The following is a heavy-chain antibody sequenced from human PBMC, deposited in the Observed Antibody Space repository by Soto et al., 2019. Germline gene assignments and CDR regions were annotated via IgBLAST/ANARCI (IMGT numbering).Heavy chain of an antibody. V-gene: IGHV3-30-3*01. D-gene: IGHD5-18*01. J-gene: IGHJ6*02. Sequence: QVQLVESGGGVVQPGRSLRLSCAASGFTFSSYAMHWVRQAPGKGLEWVAAISYDGGNKYYADSVMGRFTISRDNSKKKLYLQMNSLRAEDTAVYYCARHNTAMAYYYYYYGMDVWGQGTTVTVSS. CDR1: GFTFSSYA. CDR2: ISYDGGNK. CDR3: ARHNTAMAYYYYYYGMDV.